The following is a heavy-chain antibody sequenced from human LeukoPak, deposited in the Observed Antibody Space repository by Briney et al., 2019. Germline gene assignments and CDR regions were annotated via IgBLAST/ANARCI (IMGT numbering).Heavy chain of an antibody. J-gene: IGHJ5*02. CDR2: IYHSGST. V-gene: IGHV4-30-2*01. CDR1: GGSISSGGYS. D-gene: IGHD6-19*01. Sequence: PSETLSLTCAVSGGSISSGGYSWSWIRQPPGKGLEWIGYIYHSGSTYYNPSLKSRVTISVDTSKNQFSLNLSSVTAADTAVYYCARGAVAGKMSWFDPWGQGTLVTVSS. CDR3: ARGAVAGKMSWFDP.